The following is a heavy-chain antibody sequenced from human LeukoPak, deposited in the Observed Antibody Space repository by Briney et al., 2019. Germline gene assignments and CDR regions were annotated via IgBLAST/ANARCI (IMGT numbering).Heavy chain of an antibody. CDR2: IKQDGSEK. J-gene: IGHJ3*02. CDR1: GFTFSSYS. CDR3: ARDTTEDAFDI. D-gene: IGHD1-26*01. Sequence: GGSLRLSCAASGFTFSSYSMNWVRQAPGKGLEWVANIKQDGSEKYYVDSVKGRFTISRDNAKNSLYLQMNSLRAEDTAVYYCARDTTEDAFDIWGQGTMVTVSS. V-gene: IGHV3-7*01.